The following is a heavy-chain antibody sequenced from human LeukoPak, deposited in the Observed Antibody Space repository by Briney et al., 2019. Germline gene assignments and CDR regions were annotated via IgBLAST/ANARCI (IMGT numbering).Heavy chain of an antibody. CDR1: GYTFTSYG. CDR3: ARASTEQWLPDGDY. Sequence: ASVKVSCNASGYTFTSYGISWVRQAPGQGLEWMGWISAYNGNTNYEQKLQGRVTMTTDTSTSTAYMELRSLRSDDTAVYYCARASTEQWLPDGDYWGQGTLVTVSS. D-gene: IGHD6-19*01. CDR2: ISAYNGNT. V-gene: IGHV1-18*01. J-gene: IGHJ4*02.